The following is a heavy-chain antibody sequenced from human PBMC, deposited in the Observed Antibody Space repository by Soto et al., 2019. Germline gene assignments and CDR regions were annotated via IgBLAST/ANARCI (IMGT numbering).Heavy chain of an antibody. CDR1: GFTFNGAW. D-gene: IGHD3-16*01. J-gene: IGHJ4*02. Sequence: EVQLVESGGGLVEPGGSLRLSCAASGFTFNGAWMNWVRQGPGKGLEWVGRVKSKFDGGTIDYAAPVKGRFTISRDDSRNTVYLQMNSLSTEDTAMYYCSADLPDWGAYSSDYCGQGALVTVSS. CDR2: VKSKFDGGTI. V-gene: IGHV3-15*07. CDR3: SADLPDWGAYSSDY.